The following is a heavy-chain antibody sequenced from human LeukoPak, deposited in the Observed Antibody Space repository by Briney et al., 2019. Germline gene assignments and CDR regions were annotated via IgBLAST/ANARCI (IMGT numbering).Heavy chain of an antibody. CDR2: ISGSGTTT. CDR1: EFSFSNYA. Sequence: GGSLRLSCAASEFSFSNYAMSWVRPAPGKGLEWVSTISGSGTTTYDADSMKARFTISRDNGKSTIYLQMNSLRVDDTAIYYCAKAATYFYGSVTYDWFESWGQGTLVTVSS. V-gene: IGHV3-23*01. J-gene: IGHJ5*01. D-gene: IGHD3-10*01. CDR3: AKAATYFYGSVTYDWFES.